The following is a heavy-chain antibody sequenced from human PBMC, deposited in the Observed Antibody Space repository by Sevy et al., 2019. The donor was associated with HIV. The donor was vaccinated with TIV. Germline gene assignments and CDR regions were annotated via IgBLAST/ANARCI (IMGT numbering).Heavy chain of an antibody. V-gene: IGHV3-23*01. CDR2: ISRVGDNT. CDR1: SSSFSNYA. Sequence: GGSLRLSCVVPSSSFSNYAMSWVRQAPGKGLEWVSAISRVGDNTYYADSVRGRFTISRDNSKNTLFLQMTSLRGDDTGVYFCAKKPDYWGRGTLVTVSS. J-gene: IGHJ4*02. CDR3: AKKPDY.